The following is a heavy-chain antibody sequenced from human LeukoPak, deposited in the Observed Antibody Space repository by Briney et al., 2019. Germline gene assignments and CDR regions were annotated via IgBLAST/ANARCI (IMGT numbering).Heavy chain of an antibody. Sequence: ASVKVSCKASGYTFTGYYMHRVRQAPGQGLEWMGRINPNSGGTNYAQKFQGRVTMTRDTSISTAYMELSRLRSDDTAVYYCAREAPRLEWLSNPDYYYYYGMDVWGQGTTVTVSS. CDR3: AREAPRLEWLSNPDYYYYYGMDV. CDR2: INPNSGGT. J-gene: IGHJ6*02. CDR1: GYTFTGYY. D-gene: IGHD3-3*01. V-gene: IGHV1-2*06.